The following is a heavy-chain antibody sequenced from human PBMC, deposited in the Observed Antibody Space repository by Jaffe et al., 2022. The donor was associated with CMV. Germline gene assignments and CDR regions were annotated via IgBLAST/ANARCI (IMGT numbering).Heavy chain of an antibody. J-gene: IGHJ6*03. CDR1: GGSFSGYY. D-gene: IGHD5-18*01. V-gene: IGHV4-34*01. Sequence: QVQLQQWGAGLLKPSETLSLTCAVYGGSFSGYYWSWIRQPPGKGLEWIGEINHSGSTNYNPSLKSRVTISVDTSKNQFSLKLSSVTAADTAVYYCARARGYLRKFLMDVWGKGTTVTVSS. CDR3: ARARGYLRKFLMDV. CDR2: INHSGST.